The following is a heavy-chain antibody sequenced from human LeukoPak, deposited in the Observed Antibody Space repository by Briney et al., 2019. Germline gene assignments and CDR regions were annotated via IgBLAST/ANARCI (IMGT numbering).Heavy chain of an antibody. CDR1: GGTFSSYA. CDR2: IIPILGIA. V-gene: IGHV1-69*04. Sequence: SVKVSCKASGGTFSSYAISWVRQAPGQGLEWMGRIIPILGIAKYAQKFQGRVTITADKSTSTAYMELSSLRSEDTAVYYCARGFSSGWYDYWGQGTLVTVSS. J-gene: IGHJ4*02. CDR3: ARGFSSGWYDY. D-gene: IGHD6-19*01.